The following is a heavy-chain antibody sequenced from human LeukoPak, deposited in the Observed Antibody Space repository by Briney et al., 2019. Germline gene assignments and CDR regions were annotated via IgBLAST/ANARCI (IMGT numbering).Heavy chain of an antibody. V-gene: IGHV3-30-3*01. CDR1: GFTFSSYA. CDR3: ARDRDSRGYYYPY. Sequence: GRSLRLSCAASGFTFSSYAMHWVRQAPGKGLEWVAVISYDGSNKYYADSVKGRFTISRDNSKNTQYLQMNSLRAEDTAVYYCARDRDSRGYYYPYWGQGTLVTVSS. J-gene: IGHJ4*02. D-gene: IGHD3-22*01. CDR2: ISYDGSNK.